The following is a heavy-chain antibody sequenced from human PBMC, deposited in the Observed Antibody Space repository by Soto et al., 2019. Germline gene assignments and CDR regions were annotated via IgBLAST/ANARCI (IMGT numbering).Heavy chain of an antibody. CDR1: GFTFSSYS. J-gene: IGHJ6*02. CDR3: ARGYCSGGSCYGSGYYGMDV. D-gene: IGHD2-15*01. Sequence: GGSLRLSCAASGFTFSSYSMNWVRQAPGKGLEWVSSISSSSSYIYYADSVKGRFTISRDNAKNSLYLQMNSLRAEDTAVYYCARGYCSGGSCYGSGYYGMDVWGQGTTVTVSS. V-gene: IGHV3-21*01. CDR2: ISSSSSYI.